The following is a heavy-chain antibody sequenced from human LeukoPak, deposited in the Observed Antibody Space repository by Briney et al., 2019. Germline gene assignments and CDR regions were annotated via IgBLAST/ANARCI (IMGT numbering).Heavy chain of an antibody. J-gene: IGHJ3*02. V-gene: IGHV3-23*01. CDR3: ARGVKSAIWQAFDI. D-gene: IGHD3-9*01. CDR2: ISGSGGST. CDR1: GLTFSSYA. Sequence: GGSLRLSCAASGLTFSSYAMSWVRQAPGKGLEWVSAISGSGGSTYYADSVKGRFTIPRDNSKNSLYLQMNSLRAEDTAVYYCARGVKSAIWQAFDIWGQGTMVTVSS.